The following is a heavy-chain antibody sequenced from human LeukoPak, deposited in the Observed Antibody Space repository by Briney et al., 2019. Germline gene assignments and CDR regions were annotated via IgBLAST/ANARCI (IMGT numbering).Heavy chain of an antibody. V-gene: IGHV4-39*07. J-gene: IGHJ4*02. Sequence: PSETLSLTCTVSGGSISSSSYYWGWIRQPPGKGLEWIGSIYYSGSTYYNPSLKSRVTISVDTSKNQFSLKLSSVTAADTAVYYCAREPAMIVRTGVDYWGQGTLVTVSS. CDR3: AREPAMIVRTGVDY. CDR2: IYYSGST. D-gene: IGHD3-22*01. CDR1: GGSISSSSYY.